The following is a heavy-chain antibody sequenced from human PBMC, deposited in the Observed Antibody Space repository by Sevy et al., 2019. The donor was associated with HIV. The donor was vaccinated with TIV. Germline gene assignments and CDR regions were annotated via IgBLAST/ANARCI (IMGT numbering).Heavy chain of an antibody. CDR3: ARDPMYYYDSSGYYNRGDDAFDI. J-gene: IGHJ3*02. V-gene: IGHV1-2*06. D-gene: IGHD3-22*01. CDR1: GYTFTGYY. CDR2: INPNSGGT. Sequence: ASVKVSCKASGYTFTGYYMHWVRQAPGQGLEWMGRINPNSGGTNYAQKFQGRVTMTRDTSISTAYMGLSRLRSDDTAVYYCARDPMYYYDSSGYYNRGDDAFDIWGQGTMVTVSS.